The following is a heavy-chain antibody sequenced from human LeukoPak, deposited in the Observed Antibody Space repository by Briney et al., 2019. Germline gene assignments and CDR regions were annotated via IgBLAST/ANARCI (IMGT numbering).Heavy chain of an antibody. D-gene: IGHD1-7*01. CDR1: GGSFSHYY. J-gene: IGHJ6*03. Sequence: SETLSLTCAVYGGSFSHYYWSWIRQSPGMGLEWIGEINDSGTINYNPSLMSRVTISVDKSRNQFSLKLSSATAADTAVYYCARRWNYGRNYYIDVWGKGATVSVSS. CDR2: INDSGTI. CDR3: ARRWNYGRNYYIDV. V-gene: IGHV4-34*01.